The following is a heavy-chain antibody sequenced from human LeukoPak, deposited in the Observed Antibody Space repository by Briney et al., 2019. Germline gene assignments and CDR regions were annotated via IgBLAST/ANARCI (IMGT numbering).Heavy chain of an antibody. Sequence: ASETLSLTCSVSGGSISNYYWSWIRQPPGKGPEWIGYIYYSGSTNYNPSLKSRVTISVDTSKNQFSLKLSSVTAADTAVYFCARERTSGREFDYWGQGTPVTVSS. D-gene: IGHD1-26*01. CDR1: GGSISNYY. V-gene: IGHV4-59*01. J-gene: IGHJ4*02. CDR3: ARERTSGREFDY. CDR2: IYYSGST.